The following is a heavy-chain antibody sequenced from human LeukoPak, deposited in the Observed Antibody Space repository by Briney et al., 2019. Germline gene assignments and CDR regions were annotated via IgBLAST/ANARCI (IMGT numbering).Heavy chain of an antibody. CDR3: ARGLDGDFLDYNWFDS. CDR1: GYTFTNYN. J-gene: IGHJ5*01. CDR2: MNPISGYT. D-gene: IGHD2-21*01. Sequence: ASVKVFCKASGYTFTNYNVNWVRQATGQGLEWMGWMNPISGYTGYAQKFQGRVTMTRDTSISTAYMELSSLRSEDTAVYYCARGLDGDFLDYNWFDSWGQGTLVTVSS. V-gene: IGHV1-8*01.